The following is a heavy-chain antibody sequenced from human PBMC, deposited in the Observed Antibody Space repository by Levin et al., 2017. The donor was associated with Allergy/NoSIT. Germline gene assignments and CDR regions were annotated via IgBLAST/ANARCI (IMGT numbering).Heavy chain of an antibody. CDR1: GGSISSSSYY. J-gene: IGHJ4*02. CDR3: ARDLRWELYYFDY. V-gene: IGHV4-39*07. CDR2: IYYSGST. Sequence: SETLSLTCTVSGGSISSSSYYWGWIRQPPGKGLEWIGSIYYSGSTYYNPSLKSRVTISVDTSKNQFSLKLSSVTAADTAVYYCARDLRWELYYFDYWGQGTLVTVSS. D-gene: IGHD1-26*01.